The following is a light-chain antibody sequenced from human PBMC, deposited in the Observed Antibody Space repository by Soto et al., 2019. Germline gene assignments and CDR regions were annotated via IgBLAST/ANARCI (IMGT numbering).Light chain of an antibody. CDR1: SSNIGSNN. CDR3: AAWDDSFVV. J-gene: IGLJ2*01. CDR2: SNN. Sequence: QAVVTQPPSASGTPGQRVTISCSGSSSNIGSNNVNWYQQLPGTAPKLLIYSNNQRPSGVPDRFSGSKSGTSASLAISGLQSEDEAAYYCAAWDDSFVVFGGGTKLTVL. V-gene: IGLV1-44*01.